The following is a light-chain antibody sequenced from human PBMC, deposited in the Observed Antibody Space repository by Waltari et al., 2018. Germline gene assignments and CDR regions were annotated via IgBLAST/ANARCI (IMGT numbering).Light chain of an antibody. V-gene: IGLV2-11*01. CDR2: DVT. CDR3: CSYAGTYTPL. J-gene: IGLJ2*01. CDR1: SSDVGGYNY. Sequence: QSVLTQPRSVSGSPGQSVAISCTGTSSDVGGYNYVSWYQQYPGTAPKLIIYDVTKRPSGVPDRFSGSKSGNTASLTISGLQAEDEADYYCCSYAGTYTPLFGGGTKLTVL.